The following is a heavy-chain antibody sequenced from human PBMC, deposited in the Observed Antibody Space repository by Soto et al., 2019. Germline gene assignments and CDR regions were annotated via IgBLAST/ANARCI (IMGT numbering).Heavy chain of an antibody. Sequence: QVQLVQSGAEVKKPGSSVKVSCKVSGGTFSSHSINWVRQAPGQGPEWMGGIIPIFGTENYAQKFQCRVTITADESTSTAYMELSSLPSEDTALYYCSTSVYCSTTRCYYYYGLDVWCQGTTVIVSS. V-gene: IGHV1-69*01. CDR2: IIPIFGTE. J-gene: IGHJ6*02. D-gene: IGHD2-2*01. CDR3: STSVYCSTTRCYYYYGLDV. CDR1: GGTFSSHS.